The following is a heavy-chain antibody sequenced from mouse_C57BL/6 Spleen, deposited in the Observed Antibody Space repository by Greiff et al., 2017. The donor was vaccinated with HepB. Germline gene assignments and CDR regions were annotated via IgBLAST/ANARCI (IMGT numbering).Heavy chain of an antibody. CDR3: ARYGNYVGFDY. J-gene: IGHJ2*01. V-gene: IGHV5-9*01. CDR2: ISGGGGNT. CDR1: GFTFSSYT. Sequence: EVQGVESGGGLVKPGGSLKLSCAASGFTFSSYTMSWVRQTPEKRLEWVATISGGGGNTYYPDSVKGRFTISRDNAKNTLYLQMSSLRSEDTALYYCARYGNYVGFDYWGQGTTLTVSS. D-gene: IGHD2-10*02.